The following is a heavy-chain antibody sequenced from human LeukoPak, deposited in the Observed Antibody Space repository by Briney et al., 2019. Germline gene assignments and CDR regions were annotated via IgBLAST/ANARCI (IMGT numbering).Heavy chain of an antibody. J-gene: IGHJ4*02. V-gene: IGHV1-2*02. CDR3: ARATPGGLHGYSFDY. CDR1: GYTFTGYY. CDR2: INPNSGGT. D-gene: IGHD5-24*01. Sequence: ASVKVSCTASGYTFTGYYMHWVRQAPGQGLEWMGWINPNSGGTNYAQKFQGRVTMTRDTSISTAYMELTSLRSGDTAVYYCARATPGGLHGYSFDYWGQGTVVTVYS.